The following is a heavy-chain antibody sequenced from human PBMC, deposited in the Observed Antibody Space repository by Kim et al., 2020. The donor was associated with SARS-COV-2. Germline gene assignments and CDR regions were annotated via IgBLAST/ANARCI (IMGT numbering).Heavy chain of an antibody. CDR3: AKGAGSRQLAFYYYGMDV. V-gene: IGHV3-30*18. CDR1: GFTFSSYG. D-gene: IGHD6-13*01. CDR2: ISYDGSNK. Sequence: GGSLRLSCAASGFTFSSYGMHWVRQAPGKGLEWVAVISYDGSNKYYADSVKGRFTISRDNSKNTLYLQMNSLRAEDTAVYYCAKGAGSRQLAFYYYGMDVWGQGTTVTVSS. J-gene: IGHJ6*02.